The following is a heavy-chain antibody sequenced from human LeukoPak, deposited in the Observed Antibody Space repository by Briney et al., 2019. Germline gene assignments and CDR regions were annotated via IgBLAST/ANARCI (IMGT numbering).Heavy chain of an antibody. V-gene: IGHV3-23*01. CDR3: VACSSASCYGDRFDP. CDR1: GFTFASYA. Sequence: GGSLRLSCAASGFTFASYAMTWVRQAPGKGLEWVSSISATDGSTYYADSVRGRFTISRDNSKNTLFLQMNSLRAKDTALYYCVACSSASCYGDRFDPWGQGTLVTVSS. J-gene: IGHJ5*02. CDR2: ISATDGST. D-gene: IGHD2-2*01.